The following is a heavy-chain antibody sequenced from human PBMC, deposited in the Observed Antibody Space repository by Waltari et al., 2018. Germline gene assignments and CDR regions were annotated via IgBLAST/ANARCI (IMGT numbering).Heavy chain of an antibody. J-gene: IGHJ3*02. CDR2: ILYDGSNK. V-gene: IGHV3-30*02. D-gene: IGHD1-20*01. CDR3: ARYPHNRDTPRLGAFDI. CDR1: GFTFSSYG. Sequence: QVQLVESGGGVVQPGGSLRLSCAASGFTFSSYGMHWVRQAPGKGMEWVAFILYDGSNKYDATSVKGLFTISRDNSKNTLYLQMNSLRSEDTAGYYCARYPHNRDTPRLGAFDIWGQGTMVTVSS.